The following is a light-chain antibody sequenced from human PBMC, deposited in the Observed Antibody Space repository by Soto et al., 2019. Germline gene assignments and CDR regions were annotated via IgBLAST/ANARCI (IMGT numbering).Light chain of an antibody. Sequence: QSVLTQPASVSGSPEQSITISCTGTSSDVGSYNYVSWYQQHPGKAPKLMIYDVTNRPSGVSNRFSGSKSGNTASLTISGLQAEDEADYYCSSYTSSSPYVFGTGTKVTVL. CDR2: DVT. J-gene: IGLJ1*01. CDR3: SSYTSSSPYV. CDR1: SSDVGSYNY. V-gene: IGLV2-14*01.